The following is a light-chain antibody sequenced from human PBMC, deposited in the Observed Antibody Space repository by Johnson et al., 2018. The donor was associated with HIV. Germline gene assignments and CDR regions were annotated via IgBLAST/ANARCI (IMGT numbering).Light chain of an antibody. Sequence: SVLTQPPSVSAAPGQKVTISCSGSSSNIGNNYVSWYQQFPGTAPKLLIYENNKRPSGIPDRFSGSKSGTSATLGITGLQTGDEADYYCGTWDNSLGTGGVFGTGTKVTVL. J-gene: IGLJ1*01. V-gene: IGLV1-51*02. CDR3: GTWDNSLGTGGV. CDR1: SSNIGNNY. CDR2: ENN.